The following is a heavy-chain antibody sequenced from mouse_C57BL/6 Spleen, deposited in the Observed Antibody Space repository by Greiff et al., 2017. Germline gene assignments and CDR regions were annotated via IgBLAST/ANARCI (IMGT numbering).Heavy chain of an antibody. CDR2: IDPEDGET. D-gene: IGHD6-2*01. CDR3: ARPTLYYRYFDV. V-gene: IGHV14-2*01. CDR1: GFNIKDYY. J-gene: IGHJ1*03. Sequence: VHVKQSGAELVKPGASVKLSCTASGFNIKDYYMHWVKQRTEQGLEWIGRIDPEDGETKYAPKFTGKATLTAYTSSNTAYLQLSSLTSADTAVYYCARPTLYYRYFDVWGTGTTVTVSS.